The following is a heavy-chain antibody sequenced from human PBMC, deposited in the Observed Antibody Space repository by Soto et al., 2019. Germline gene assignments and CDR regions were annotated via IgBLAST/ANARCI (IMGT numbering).Heavy chain of an antibody. D-gene: IGHD2-2*01. V-gene: IGHV1-58*01. J-gene: IGHJ6*02. CDR1: GFTFTSSA. CDR2: IVVGSGNT. Sequence: ASVKVSCKASGFTFTSSAVQWVRQARGQRLEWIGWIVVGSGNTNYAQKFQERVTITRDMSTSTAYMELSSLRSEDTAVYYCAVPGYCSSTSCYPAYYYYGMDVWGQGTTVTVSS. CDR3: AVPGYCSSTSCYPAYYYYGMDV.